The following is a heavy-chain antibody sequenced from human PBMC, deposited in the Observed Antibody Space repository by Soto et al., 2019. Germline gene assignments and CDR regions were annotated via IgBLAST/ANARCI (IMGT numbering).Heavy chain of an antibody. CDR2: ISAHNGNT. D-gene: IGHD1-1*01. CDR3: ERGRYGDY. Sequence: QVHLVQSGAEVKKPGASVKVSCKGSGYDFTTYGITWVRQAPGQGLEWMAWISAHNGNTDYAQKLQGRVTVTRDTSTSTAYMELRSRRSDATAMYHCERGRYGDYWGQGALVTVSS. CDR1: GYDFTTYG. J-gene: IGHJ4*02. V-gene: IGHV1-18*01.